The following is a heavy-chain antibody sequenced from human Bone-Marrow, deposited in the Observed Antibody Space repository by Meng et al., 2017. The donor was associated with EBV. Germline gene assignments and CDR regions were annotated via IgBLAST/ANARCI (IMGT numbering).Heavy chain of an antibody. D-gene: IGHD6-19*01. CDR2: INPSGGST. V-gene: IGHV1-46*01. CDR1: GHTFTSYY. J-gene: IGHJ4*02. Sequence: QVQWVQLGDEVQKPGASGKVSCKASGHTFTSYYMHWVRQAPGQGLEWMGIINPSGGSTSYAQKFQGRVTMTRDTSTSTVYMELSSLRSEDTAVYYCARVRAVADQRGSFDYWGQGTLVTVSS. CDR3: ARVRAVADQRGSFDY.